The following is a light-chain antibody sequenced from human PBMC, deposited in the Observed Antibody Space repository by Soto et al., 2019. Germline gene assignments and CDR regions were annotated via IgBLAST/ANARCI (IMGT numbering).Light chain of an antibody. CDR3: LLSYSGAWV. V-gene: IGLV2-11*01. J-gene: IGLJ3*02. Sequence: QSALTQPRSVSGSPGHSVTISCTGTSSDVGGYSYVSWYQQHPGKAPKLMISDVSKRPSGVPDRFSGSKFGNTASLTISGLQAEDEAEYYCLLSYSGAWVFGGGTKLTVL. CDR1: SSDVGGYSY. CDR2: DVS.